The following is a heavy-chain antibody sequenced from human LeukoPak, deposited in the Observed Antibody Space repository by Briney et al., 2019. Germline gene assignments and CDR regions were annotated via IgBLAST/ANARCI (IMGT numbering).Heavy chain of an antibody. J-gene: IGHJ2*01. CDR3: ARDYTYYDILTGYPYWYFDL. CDR1: GFTFSSYW. Sequence: PGXSLRLSCAASGFTFSSYWMSWVRQAPGKGLEWVANIKQDGSETYYVDSVKGRFTISRDNAKNSLYLQMNSLRAEDTAVYYCARDYTYYDILTGYPYWYFDLWGRGTLVTVSS. V-gene: IGHV3-7*01. CDR2: IKQDGSET. D-gene: IGHD3-9*01.